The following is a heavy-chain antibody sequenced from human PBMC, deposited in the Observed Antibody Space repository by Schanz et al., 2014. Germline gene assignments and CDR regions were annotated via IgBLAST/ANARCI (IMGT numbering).Heavy chain of an antibody. J-gene: IGHJ5*01. CDR2: IIPSLGLA. CDR3: AREVGLYDRGWFDS. D-gene: IGHD3-22*01. V-gene: IGHV1-69*04. CDR1: GGTFSSFG. Sequence: VQLEQSGAEVKKPGSSVKVSCKASGGTFSSFGINWVRQAPGQGLEWMGRIIPSLGLAKYEQKFQDKVTITADTSTTTAYMELSSLTSEDTAVYYCAREVGLYDRGWFDSWGQGTLVTVSS.